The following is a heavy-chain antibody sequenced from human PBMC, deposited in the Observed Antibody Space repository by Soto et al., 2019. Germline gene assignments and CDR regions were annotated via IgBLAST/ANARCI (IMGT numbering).Heavy chain of an antibody. Sequence: PGGSLRLSCAASGFTFSTYGMHWVRQAPGKGLEWVASINPDGTLKYYVDSVKGRFTTSRDNADNSLFLQMISLRVEDTAVYYCARWESGDWYLGIWGQGTLVTVSS. CDR3: ARWESGDWYLGI. CDR2: INPDGTLK. CDR1: GFTFSTYG. D-gene: IGHD2-21*02. J-gene: IGHJ4*02. V-gene: IGHV3-7*03.